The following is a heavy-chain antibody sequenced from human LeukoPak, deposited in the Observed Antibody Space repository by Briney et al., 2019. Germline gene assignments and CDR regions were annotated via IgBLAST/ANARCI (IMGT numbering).Heavy chain of an antibody. J-gene: IGHJ4*02. CDR2: ISVGDPTT. Sequence: PGGSLRLSCAASDFSFTTYAMSWARQAPEKGLEWVSSISVGDPTTYYAASVKGRFTISRDNSKNTLYLQMNRLRAEDTAIYYRAKESLLLWGPFLIYYFYFWGQGTLVTVSS. V-gene: IGHV3-23*01. D-gene: IGHD3-16*01. CDR3: AKESLLLWGPFLIYYFYF. CDR1: DFSFTTYA.